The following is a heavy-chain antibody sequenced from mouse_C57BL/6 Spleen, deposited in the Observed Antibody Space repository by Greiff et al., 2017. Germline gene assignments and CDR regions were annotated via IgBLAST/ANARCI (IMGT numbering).Heavy chain of an antibody. CDR2: IDPETGGT. CDR3: TRRDHYDDKAWFAY. J-gene: IGHJ3*01. D-gene: IGHD1-2*01. CDR1: GYTFTDYE. V-gene: IGHV1-15*01. Sequence: VQLQQSGAELVRPGASVTLSCKASGYTFTDYEMHWVKQTPVHGLEWIGAIDPETGGTAYNQKFKGKAILTADKSSSTAYMELRSLTSEDSAVYYGTRRDHYDDKAWFAYWGQGTLVTVSA.